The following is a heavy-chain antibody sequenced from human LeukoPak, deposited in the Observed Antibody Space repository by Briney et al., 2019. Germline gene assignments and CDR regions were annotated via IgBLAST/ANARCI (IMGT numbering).Heavy chain of an antibody. CDR2: FYHSGST. CDR3: AREDGYNWYYFDY. V-gene: IGHV4-38-2*02. D-gene: IGHD5-24*01. J-gene: IGHJ4*02. Sequence: SETLSLTCAVSGYSISSGYYWGWIRQPPGKGLEWIGSFYHSGSTYYNPSLRSRVTISLDTSKNQFSLKLSSVTAADTAVYYCAREDGYNWYYFDYWGQGTLVTVSS. CDR1: GYSISSGYY.